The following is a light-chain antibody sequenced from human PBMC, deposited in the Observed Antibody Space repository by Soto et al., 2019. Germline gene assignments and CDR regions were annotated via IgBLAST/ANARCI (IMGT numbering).Light chain of an antibody. Sequence: EIVLTQSPGTLSLSPGEGATLSCRASQSVTSSYLAWYQQKPGQAPRLLIYAASSRAIDIPHRFSGSGSGTEFTLTINSLEPEDFAVYYCQQYGSSPRTFGQGTKVEIK. CDR1: QSVTSSY. CDR2: AAS. J-gene: IGKJ1*01. CDR3: QQYGSSPRT. V-gene: IGKV3-20*01.